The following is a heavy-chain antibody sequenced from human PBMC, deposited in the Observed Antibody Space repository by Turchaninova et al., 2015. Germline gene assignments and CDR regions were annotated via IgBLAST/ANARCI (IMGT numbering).Heavy chain of an antibody. CDR1: GFSLSTSRMC. D-gene: IGHD5-24*01. CDR3: ARTYRDDSTRALFDY. J-gene: IGHJ4*02. V-gene: IGHV2-70*15. CDR2: IDWDDDK. Sequence: QVTLRESGPALVKPTQTLTLTCTFSGFSLSTSRMCVSWIRQPPGKALEWLARIDWDDDKYYSTSLKTRIIISKATSKNQVVLTMTNMDPVDTATYYCARTYRDDSTRALFDYWGQGTLVTVSS.